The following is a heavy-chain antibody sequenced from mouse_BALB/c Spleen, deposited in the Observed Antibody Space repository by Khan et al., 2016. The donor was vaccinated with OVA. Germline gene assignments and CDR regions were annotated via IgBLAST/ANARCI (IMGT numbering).Heavy chain of an antibody. J-gene: IGHJ2*01. CDR2: IDPANDNT. CDR3: ARNDGYDVDY. D-gene: IGHD2-2*01. Sequence: VQLQQPGAEFVKPGASVKLSCTASGFNIKDTYIHWVKQRPEQGLEWIGRIDPANDNTKYDPKFQGKATITADTSSNTAYLQLSSLTFEDTAIYYCARNDGYDVDYWGQGTTLTVSS. V-gene: IGHV14-3*02. CDR1: GFNIKDTY.